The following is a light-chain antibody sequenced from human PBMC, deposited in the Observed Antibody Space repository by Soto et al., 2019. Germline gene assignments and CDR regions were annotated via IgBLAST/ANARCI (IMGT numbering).Light chain of an antibody. CDR1: RVVYNY. Sequence: TAISHRPATLDASPGDRATVSCRTQRVVYNYLAWYQQKPGQAPRLLIYGTSSRAIHTPDRFSGSGSGTDFTLTISRLQPEDFAVYYCQQYVSLPWTFGQGTKVDIK. V-gene: IGKV3D-15*01. CDR2: GTS. CDR3: QQYVSLPWT. J-gene: IGKJ1*01.